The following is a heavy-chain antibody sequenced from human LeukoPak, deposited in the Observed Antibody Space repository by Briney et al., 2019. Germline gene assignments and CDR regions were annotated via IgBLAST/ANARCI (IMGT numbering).Heavy chain of an antibody. J-gene: IGHJ4*02. CDR1: GFTFGTYA. V-gene: IGHV3-23*01. CDR3: ARDRRQMTTVTAFDY. D-gene: IGHD4-17*01. CDR2: ISFNGGST. Sequence: QSGGSLRLSCAASGFTFGTYAMIWVRQAPGKGLEWVSAISFNGGSTFYADSVKGRFTISRDNSRNTLYLQMNTLRAEDTAVYYCARDRRQMTTVTAFDYWGQGTLVTVSS.